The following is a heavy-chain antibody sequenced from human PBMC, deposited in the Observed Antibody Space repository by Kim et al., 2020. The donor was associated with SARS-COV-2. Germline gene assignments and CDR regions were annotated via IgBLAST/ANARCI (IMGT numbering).Heavy chain of an antibody. J-gene: IGHJ6*02. CDR3: ARDVATPRRRYGMDV. CDR1: GFTFSSYE. D-gene: IGHD2-15*01. V-gene: IGHV3-48*03. Sequence: GGSLRLSCAASGFTFSSYEMNWVRQAPGKGLEWVLHISSSGSTIYYSDSVKGRFTTSRDNARNSLYLQMNSLRAEDTAVYYCARDVATPRRRYGMDVWGQGTTVSVSS. CDR2: ISSSGSTI.